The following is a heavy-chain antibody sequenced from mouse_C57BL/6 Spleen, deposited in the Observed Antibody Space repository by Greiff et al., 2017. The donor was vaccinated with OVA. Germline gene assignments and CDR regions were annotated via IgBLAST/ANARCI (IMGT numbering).Heavy chain of an antibody. J-gene: IGHJ4*01. V-gene: IGHV5-17*01. CDR1: GFTFSDYG. CDR2: ISSGSSTI. Sequence: EVQLVESGGGLVKPGGSLKLSCAASGFTFSDYGMHWVRQAPEKGLEWVAYISSGSSTIYYADTVKGRFTISRDNAKNTLFLQMTSLRSEDTAMYYCAKYDYDDAMDYWGQGTSVTVSS. D-gene: IGHD2-4*01. CDR3: AKYDYDDAMDY.